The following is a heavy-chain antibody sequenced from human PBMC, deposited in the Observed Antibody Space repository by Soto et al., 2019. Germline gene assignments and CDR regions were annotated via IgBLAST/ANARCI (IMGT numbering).Heavy chain of an antibody. CDR1: GYTFINYA. V-gene: IGHV1-8*01. J-gene: IGHJ5*02. CDR2: MNPDSGNT. CDR3: ARRRGSNGWFDL. D-gene: IGHD2-8*01. Sequence: GASVKVSCKASGYTFINYAINWVRQAPGQGLEWVGWMNPDSGNTGYAQNFQGRVTMTGNTSISSVYMELSSLTSEDTAVYYCARRRGSNGWFDLWGQGTLVTVSS.